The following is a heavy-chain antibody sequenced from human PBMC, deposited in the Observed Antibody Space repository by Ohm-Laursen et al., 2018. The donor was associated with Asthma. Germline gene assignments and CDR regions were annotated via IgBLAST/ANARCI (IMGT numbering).Heavy chain of an antibody. CDR2: IDWDDDK. CDR1: GFSLRTPGVA. CDR3: ARIKYSSGWYVFDY. Sequence: PTQTLTLTCAFSGFSLRTPGVAVAWIRQPPGRGLEWLARIDWDDDKFYSTSLKTRLTISKDTSKNQVVLTMTNMDPVDTATYYCARIKYSSGWYVFDYWGQGTLVTVSS. V-gene: IGHV2-70*04. D-gene: IGHD6-19*01. J-gene: IGHJ4*02.